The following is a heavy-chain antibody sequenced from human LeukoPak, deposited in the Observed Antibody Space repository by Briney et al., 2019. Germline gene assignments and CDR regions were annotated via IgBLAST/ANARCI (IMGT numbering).Heavy chain of an antibody. D-gene: IGHD3-9*01. Sequence: SETLSPTCTVSDGSISSGSYYWSWIRQPAGKGLEWIGRIYTSGSTNYNPSLKSRVTISVDTSKNQFSLKLSSVTAADTAVYYCARVLRYSIDYWGQGTLVTVSS. CDR2: IYTSGST. J-gene: IGHJ4*02. CDR3: ARVLRYSIDY. V-gene: IGHV4-61*02. CDR1: DGSISSGSYY.